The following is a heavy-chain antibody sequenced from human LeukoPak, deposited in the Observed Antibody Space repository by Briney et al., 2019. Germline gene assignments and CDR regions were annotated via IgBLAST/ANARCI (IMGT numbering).Heavy chain of an antibody. CDR1: GFTFSSYA. D-gene: IGHD3-16*02. Sequence: PGRSLRLSCAASGFTFSSYAMHWVRQAPGKGLGWVAVISYDGSNKYYADSVKGRFTISRDNSKNTVYLQMNSLRAEDTAVYYCARQSYVWGNYRSDDALDIWGQGTMVTVSS. V-gene: IGHV3-30*14. J-gene: IGHJ3*02. CDR2: ISYDGSNK. CDR3: ARQSYVWGNYRSDDALDI.